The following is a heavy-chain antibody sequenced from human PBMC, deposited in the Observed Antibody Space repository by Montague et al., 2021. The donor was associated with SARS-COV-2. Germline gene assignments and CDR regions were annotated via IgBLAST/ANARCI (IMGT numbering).Heavy chain of an antibody. D-gene: IGHD3-9*01. J-gene: IGHJ4*02. CDR2: XDWDDDK. Sequence: PALVKPTQTLTLTCTFSGFSLSTSGMRASWIRQPPGKALEWLARXDWDDDKFYSTSLKTRLTISKDTSKNQVVLTMTNMDPVDIATYYCARSYYDILTAYYTPFDYWGQGTMVTVSS. V-gene: IGHV2-70*04. CDR3: ARSYYDILTAYYTPFDY. CDR1: GFSLSTSGMR.